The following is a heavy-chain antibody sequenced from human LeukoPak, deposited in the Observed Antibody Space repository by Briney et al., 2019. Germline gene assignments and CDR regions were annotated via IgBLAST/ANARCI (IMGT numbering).Heavy chain of an antibody. Sequence: SETLSLTCTVSGGSITNTNYYWAWIRQPPGEGLEWIGSVYHSGITYYTPSLKSRVSISVDTSKNQFSLKVTSVTAADTAVYYCARRAAAGTLFGYWGQGTLVTVSS. D-gene: IGHD6-13*01. J-gene: IGHJ4*02. CDR1: GGSITNTNYY. CDR2: VYHSGIT. CDR3: ARRAAAGTLFGY. V-gene: IGHV4-39*07.